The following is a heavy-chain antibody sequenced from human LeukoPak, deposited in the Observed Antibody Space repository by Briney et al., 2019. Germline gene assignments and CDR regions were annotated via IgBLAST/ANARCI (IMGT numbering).Heavy chain of an antibody. D-gene: IGHD6-19*01. Sequence: GRSLRLSCAASGFTFSSYSMNWVRQAPGKGREWGSYISSSSSTIYYADSVKGRFTISRDNAKNSLYLQMNSLRAEGTAVYYCARGSGWYFGWFDPWGQGTLVTVSS. CDR1: GFTFSSYS. V-gene: IGHV3-48*04. CDR3: ARGSGWYFGWFDP. CDR2: ISSSSSTI. J-gene: IGHJ5*02.